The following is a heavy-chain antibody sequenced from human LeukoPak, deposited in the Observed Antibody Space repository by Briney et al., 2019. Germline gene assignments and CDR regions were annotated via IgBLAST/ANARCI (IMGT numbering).Heavy chain of an antibody. V-gene: IGHV5-51*01. CDR3: AREGRSSSPMDY. CDR1: GYSFNTYW. Sequence: GESLKISCKGSGYSFNTYWIGWVRQLPGKGLEWMGIIYTGDSDTRYSPSFQGQVTISADKSLSTAYLRWGSLKASDTAMYYCAREGRSSSPMDYWGQGTLVTVSS. CDR2: IYTGDSDT. J-gene: IGHJ4*02. D-gene: IGHD6-6*01.